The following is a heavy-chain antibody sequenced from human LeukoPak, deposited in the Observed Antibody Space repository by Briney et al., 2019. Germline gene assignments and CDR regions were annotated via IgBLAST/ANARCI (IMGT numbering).Heavy chain of an antibody. D-gene: IGHD6-19*01. Sequence: GGSLRLSCAASGFTFSSYSMNWVRQAPGKGLEWVSSISSSSSYIYYADSVKGRFTISRDNAKNSLYLQMNSLRAEDTAVYYCARESVDSGWHFDYWGQGTLVTVSS. CDR1: GFTFSSYS. V-gene: IGHV3-21*01. CDR2: ISSSSSYI. J-gene: IGHJ4*02. CDR3: ARESVDSGWHFDY.